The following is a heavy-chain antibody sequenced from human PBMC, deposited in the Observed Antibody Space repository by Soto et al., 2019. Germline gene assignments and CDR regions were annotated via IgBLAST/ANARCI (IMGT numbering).Heavy chain of an antibody. V-gene: IGHV1-69*01. D-gene: IGHD3-22*01. CDR1: GGTYRNYA. CDR2: IIPISGTT. CDR3: ARDEGDDSSGYYDVNY. J-gene: IGHJ4*02. Sequence: QVHLVQSGAEVKKPGSSGRVSCKASGGTYRNYAVNWVRQAPGQGLEWMGGIIPISGTTNYAQKIQGRVTITADESTSTAYMELRRLRSEDTAVYFCARDEGDDSSGYYDVNYWGQGTLVTVSS.